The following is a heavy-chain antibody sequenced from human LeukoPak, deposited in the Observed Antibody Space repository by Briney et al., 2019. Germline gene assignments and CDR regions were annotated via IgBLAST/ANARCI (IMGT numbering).Heavy chain of an antibody. J-gene: IGHJ5*02. D-gene: IGHD2-2*01. V-gene: IGHV3-48*03. CDR1: GFTFSSYE. Sequence: GGSLRLSCPASGFTFSSYEMNWVRQAPGKGLEWVSYISSSGSTIYYADSVKGRFTISRDNAKNSLYLQMNSLRAEDTAVYYCARDFSPCSSTSCSRRNWFDPWGQGTLVTVSS. CDR3: ARDFSPCSSTSCSRRNWFDP. CDR2: ISSSGSTI.